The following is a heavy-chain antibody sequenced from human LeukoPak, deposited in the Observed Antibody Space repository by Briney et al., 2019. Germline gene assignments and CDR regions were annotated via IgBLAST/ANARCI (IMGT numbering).Heavy chain of an antibody. J-gene: IGHJ3*02. D-gene: IGHD3-22*01. V-gene: IGHV3-72*01. CDR1: GLTFSDHY. CDR3: ARVGDYYDSRGYSTDAFDI. Sequence: GGSLRLSCAASGLTFSDHYMDWVRQAPGKGLEWVGRIRNRAKSYTTQCAPSVKDRFTISRDDSRNSLYLQMNSLKTEDTAVYFCARVGDYYDSRGYSTDAFDIWGQGTMVTVSS. CDR2: IRNRAKSYTT.